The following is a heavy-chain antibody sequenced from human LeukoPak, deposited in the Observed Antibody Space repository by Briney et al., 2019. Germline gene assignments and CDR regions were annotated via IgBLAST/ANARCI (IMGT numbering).Heavy chain of an antibody. Sequence: ASVKVSCKSSGYTFTSYGISWVRQAPGQGLERMGWISAYNGNTNYAQKLQGRVTMTTDTSTSTAYMELRSLRSDDTAVYYCARDSSGYYGSGSDWFDPWGQGTLVTVSS. V-gene: IGHV1-18*01. CDR2: ISAYNGNT. CDR3: ARDSSGYYGSGSDWFDP. CDR1: GYTFTSYG. J-gene: IGHJ5*02. D-gene: IGHD3-10*01.